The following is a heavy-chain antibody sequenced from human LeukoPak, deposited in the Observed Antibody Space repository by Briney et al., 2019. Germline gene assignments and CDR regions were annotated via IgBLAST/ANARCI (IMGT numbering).Heavy chain of an antibody. Sequence: ASVKVSCKASGYTFTGYYMHWVRQAPGQGLEWMGWINPTSGGTNYAQKFQGRVTMTRDTSISTAYMELSRLRSDDTAVYYCARAQYYYDSSGYSDYWGQGTLVTVSS. V-gene: IGHV1-2*02. D-gene: IGHD3-22*01. CDR1: GYTFTGYY. CDR2: INPTSGGT. CDR3: ARAQYYYDSSGYSDY. J-gene: IGHJ4*02.